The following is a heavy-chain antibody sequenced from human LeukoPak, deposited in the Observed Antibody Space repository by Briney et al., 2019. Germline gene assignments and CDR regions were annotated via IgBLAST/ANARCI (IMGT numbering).Heavy chain of an antibody. Sequence: GASVKVSCKASGYTFTGYYMHWVRQAPGQGLEWMGWINPNSGGTNYAQKFQGRVTMTRDTSISTAYMELSRLRSDDTAVYYFAREVAGHDAFDIWGQGTMVTVSS. J-gene: IGHJ3*02. CDR1: GYTFTGYY. CDR2: INPNSGGT. CDR3: AREVAGHDAFDI. V-gene: IGHV1-2*02. D-gene: IGHD6-19*01.